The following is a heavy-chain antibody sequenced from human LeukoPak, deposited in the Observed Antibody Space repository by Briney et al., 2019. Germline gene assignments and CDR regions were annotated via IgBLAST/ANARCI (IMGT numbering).Heavy chain of an antibody. Sequence: PSETLSLTCTVSGGSISNYYWSWLRQPPGEGLEWIGFISYTGSTNYNPSLKSRVTVSVDTSKNQFSLKVTCVTAADTAVYYCARTIKSGNYYWFDPWGQGTLVTVSS. CDR3: ARTIKSGNYYWFDP. CDR2: ISYTGST. CDR1: GGSISNYY. J-gene: IGHJ5*02. D-gene: IGHD1-26*01. V-gene: IGHV4-59*01.